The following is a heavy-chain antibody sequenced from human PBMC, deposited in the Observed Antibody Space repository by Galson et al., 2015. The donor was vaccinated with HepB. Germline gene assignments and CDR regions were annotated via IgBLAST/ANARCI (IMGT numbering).Heavy chain of an antibody. CDR2: INAGNGST. CDR3: ARDLGGTTIFGVVIMGVVGYYMDV. V-gene: IGHV1-3*01. CDR1: GYTFTSYA. D-gene: IGHD3-3*01. Sequence: SVKVSCKASGYTFTSYAIHWVRQAPGQRLEWMGWINAGNGSTNYSQKFQGRVTITRDTSASTAYMELSSLRSEDTAVYYCARDLGGTTIFGVVIMGVVGYYMDVWGKGTTVTVSS. J-gene: IGHJ6*03.